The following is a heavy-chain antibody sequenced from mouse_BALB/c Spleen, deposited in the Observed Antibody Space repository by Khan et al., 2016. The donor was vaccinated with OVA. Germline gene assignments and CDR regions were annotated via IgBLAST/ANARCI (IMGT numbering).Heavy chain of an antibody. CDR1: GYTFTDFY. Sequence: QVRLQQSGAELARPGASVKLSCKASGYTFTDFYINWVKQRTGQGLEWIGEISPGSGDTFYNERFKDKATLTADKYSNTAYMQLSSLTSEASSVYFCARRNYFCSTFSYCGHGTLFTVSA. CDR3: ARRNYFCSTFSY. V-gene: IGHV1-77*01. D-gene: IGHD1-1*01. CDR2: ISPGSGDT. J-gene: IGHJ3*01.